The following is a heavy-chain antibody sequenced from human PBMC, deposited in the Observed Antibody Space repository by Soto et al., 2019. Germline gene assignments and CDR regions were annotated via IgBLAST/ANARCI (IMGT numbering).Heavy chain of an antibody. Sequence: SETLSLTCAVYGGSFSGYYWSWIRQPPGKGLEWIGEINHSGSTNYNPSLKSRVTISVDTSKNQFSLKLSSVTAADTAVYYCARGPRCLDYWGQGTLVTVSS. CDR2: INHSGST. V-gene: IGHV4-34*01. J-gene: IGHJ4*02. CDR1: GGSFSGYY. CDR3: ARGPRCLDY. D-gene: IGHD2-8*01.